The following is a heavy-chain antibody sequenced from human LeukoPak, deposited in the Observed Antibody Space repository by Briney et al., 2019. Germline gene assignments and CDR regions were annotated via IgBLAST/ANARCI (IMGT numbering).Heavy chain of an antibody. CDR3: AREAVGYSSGWY. CDR1: GGSISSYY. Sequence: SETLSLTCTVSGGSISSYYWSWIRQPPGKGLEWIGSIYHSGSTYYNPSLKSRVTISVDTSKNQFSLKLSSVTAADTAVYYCAREAVGYSSGWYWGQGTLVTVSS. D-gene: IGHD6-19*01. CDR2: IYHSGST. V-gene: IGHV4-38-2*02. J-gene: IGHJ4*02.